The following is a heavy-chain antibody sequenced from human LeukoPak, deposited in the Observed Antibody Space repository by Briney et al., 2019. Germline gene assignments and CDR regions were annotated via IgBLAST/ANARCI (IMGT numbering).Heavy chain of an antibody. CDR3: AREHYDILTGFEFDP. D-gene: IGHD3-9*01. CDR1: GYTFTSYG. V-gene: IGHV1-18*01. J-gene: IGHJ5*02. Sequence: GASVKVSCKASGYTFTSYGISWVQQAPGQGLEWMGWISAYNGNTNYAQKLQGRVTMTTDTSTSTAYMELRSLRSDDTAVYYCAREHYDILTGFEFDPWGQGTLVTVSS. CDR2: ISAYNGNT.